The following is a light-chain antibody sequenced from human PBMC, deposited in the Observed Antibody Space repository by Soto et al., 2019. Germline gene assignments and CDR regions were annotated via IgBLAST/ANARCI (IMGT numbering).Light chain of an antibody. CDR2: AAS. V-gene: IGKV1-8*01. J-gene: IGKJ1*01. CDR3: QRYYSYPWT. Sequence: AIRMTQSPSSFSASTGDRVTITCRASQGISSYLAWYQQKPGKAPKLLIYAASTLQSGVPSRFSGSGSGTDFTLTISCLQSEDFGTYYCQRYYSYPWTFGQGTKVEIK. CDR1: QGISSY.